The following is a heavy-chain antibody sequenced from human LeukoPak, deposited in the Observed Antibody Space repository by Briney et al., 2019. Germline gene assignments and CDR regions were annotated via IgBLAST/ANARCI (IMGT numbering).Heavy chain of an antibody. CDR1: GVSISSGSNY. CDR2: IYSSGST. Sequence: SETLSLTCNVSGVSISSGSNYWGWIRQPPGKTLEWIGSIYSSGSTYYNPSLKSRVTMSVDTSKNQFSLRLSSVTAADTALYYCARGGIAAADYWGQGTLVTVS. D-gene: IGHD6-13*01. V-gene: IGHV4-39*07. J-gene: IGHJ4*02. CDR3: ARGGIAAADY.